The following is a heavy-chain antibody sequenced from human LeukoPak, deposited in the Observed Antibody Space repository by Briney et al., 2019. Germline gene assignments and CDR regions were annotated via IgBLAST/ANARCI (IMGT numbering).Heavy chain of an antibody. D-gene: IGHD3-10*01. CDR2: IYYSGST. CDR3: ARLEYMVRGVIY. J-gene: IGHJ4*02. V-gene: IGHV4-39*01. CDR1: VGSISSSSYY. Sequence: SETLSLTCTVSVGSISSSSYYWGWIRQPPGKGLEWIGSIYYSGSTYYNPSLKSRATISVDTSKNQFSLKLSSVTAADTAVYYCARLEYMVRGVIYWGQGTLVTVSS.